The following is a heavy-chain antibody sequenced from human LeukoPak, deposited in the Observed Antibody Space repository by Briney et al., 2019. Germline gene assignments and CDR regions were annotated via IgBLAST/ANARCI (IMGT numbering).Heavy chain of an antibody. CDR2: ISSSGSTI. J-gene: IGHJ5*02. Sequence: GGSLRLSCAASGFTFSDYYMSWIRQAPGKGLEWVSYISSSGSTIYYADSVKGRFTISRDNAKNSLHLLMNSLRAEDTAVYYCASASARPGWFDPWGQGTRVTVSS. D-gene: IGHD6-6*01. CDR1: GFTFSDYY. CDR3: ASASARPGWFDP. V-gene: IGHV3-11*01.